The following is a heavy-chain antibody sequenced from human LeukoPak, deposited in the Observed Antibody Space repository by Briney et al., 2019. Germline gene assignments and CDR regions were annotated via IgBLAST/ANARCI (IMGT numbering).Heavy chain of an antibody. CDR3: ATFHSSSWYLDY. V-gene: IGHV4-59*01. J-gene: IGHJ4*02. CDR2: IYYSGST. Sequence: SETLSLTCTVSGVSISSYYWSWIRQPPGKGLEWIGYIYYSGSTNYNPSLKSRVTISVDTSKNQFSLKLSSVTAADTAVYYCATFHSSSWYLDYWGQGTLVTVSS. D-gene: IGHD6-13*01. CDR1: GVSISSYY.